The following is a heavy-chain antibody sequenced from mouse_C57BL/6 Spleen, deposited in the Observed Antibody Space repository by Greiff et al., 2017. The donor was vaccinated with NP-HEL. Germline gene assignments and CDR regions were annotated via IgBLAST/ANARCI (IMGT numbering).Heavy chain of an antibody. Sequence: DVMLVESGGGLVQPGGSLKLSCAASGFTFSDYYMYWVRQTPEKRLEWVAYISNGGGSTYYPDTVKGRFTISRDNAKNTLYLQMSRLKSEDTAMYYCERQGGSYAMDYWGQGTSVTVSS. CDR1: GFTFSDYY. J-gene: IGHJ4*01. CDR3: ERQGGSYAMDY. V-gene: IGHV5-12*01. CDR2: ISNGGGST.